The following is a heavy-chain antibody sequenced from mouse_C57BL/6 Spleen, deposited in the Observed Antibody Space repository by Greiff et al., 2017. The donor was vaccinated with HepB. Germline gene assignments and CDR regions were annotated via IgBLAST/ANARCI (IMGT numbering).Heavy chain of an antibody. CDR1: GFTFSNYW. J-gene: IGHJ4*01. V-gene: IGHV6-3*01. CDR2: IRLKSDNYAT. Sequence: EVKLQESGGGLVQPGGSMKLSCVASGFTFSNYWMNWVRQSPEKGLEWVAQIRLKSDNYATHYAESVKGRFTISRDDSKSSVYLQMNNLRAEDTGIYYCTGVITKRYYYAMDYWGQGTSVTVSS. D-gene: IGHD2-4*01. CDR3: TGVITKRYYYAMDY.